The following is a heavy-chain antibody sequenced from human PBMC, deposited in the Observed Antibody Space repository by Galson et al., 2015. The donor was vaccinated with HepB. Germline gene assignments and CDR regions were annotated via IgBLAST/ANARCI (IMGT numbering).Heavy chain of an antibody. CDR2: ISSSSSTI. CDR1: GFTFSSYS. CDR3: ASGRGDYYDSIPGTPDGGFDD. J-gene: IGHJ4*02. Sequence: SLRLSCAASGFTFSSYSMNWVRQAPGKGLEWVSYISSSSSTIYYADSVKGRFTISRDNAKNSLYLQMNSLRDEDTAVYYCASGRGDYYDSIPGTPDGGFDDWGQGTLVTVSS. V-gene: IGHV3-48*02. D-gene: IGHD3-22*01.